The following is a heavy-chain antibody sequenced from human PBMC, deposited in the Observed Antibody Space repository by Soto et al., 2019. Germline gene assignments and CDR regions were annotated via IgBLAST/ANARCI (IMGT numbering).Heavy chain of an antibody. CDR2: ISYDGSNT. CDR3: AKDPRGTYYYGSGSYTYYFDL. Sequence: PGGSLRLSCATSGFTFSGYGMHWVRQAPGKGLEWVAVISYDGSNTYYADSVKGRFTISRDNSKNTLFMQMNSLRTEDTAVYYCAKDPRGTYYYGSGSYTYYFDLWGQGT. D-gene: IGHD3-10*01. CDR1: GFTFSGYG. V-gene: IGHV3-30*18. J-gene: IGHJ4*02.